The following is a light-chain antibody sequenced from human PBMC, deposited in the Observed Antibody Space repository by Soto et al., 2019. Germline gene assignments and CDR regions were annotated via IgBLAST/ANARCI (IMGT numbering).Light chain of an antibody. V-gene: IGKV3-20*01. Sequence: EIVLTQSPGTLSMSPGERATLSCRASQSVSSSYLAWYQQKPGQAPRLLIYGASSRATGIPDRFSGSGSGTDITLTISRLESEDFAVYYCQQYGSSPWTFGLGTKVEIK. CDR3: QQYGSSPWT. J-gene: IGKJ1*01. CDR2: GAS. CDR1: QSVSSSY.